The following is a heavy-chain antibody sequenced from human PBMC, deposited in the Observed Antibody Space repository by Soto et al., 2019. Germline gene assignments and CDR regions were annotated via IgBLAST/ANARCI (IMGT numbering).Heavy chain of an antibody. CDR2: IGGSGRTT. Sequence: LRLSCAASAFTFNNYAMSWARQAPGKGLEWVSGIGGSGRTTYYADSVKGRFTISRDNSNNTLFLQMNSLRAEDTAVYYCAKSRYSDSSGDFYDYWGQGTLVTVSS. V-gene: IGHV3-23*01. J-gene: IGHJ4*02. CDR1: AFTFNNYA. CDR3: AKSRYSDSSGDFYDY. D-gene: IGHD3-22*01.